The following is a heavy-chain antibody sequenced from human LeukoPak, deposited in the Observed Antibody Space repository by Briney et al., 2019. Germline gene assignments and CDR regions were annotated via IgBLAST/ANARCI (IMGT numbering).Heavy chain of an antibody. CDR3: ARCKSSGTYYAAFDI. J-gene: IGHJ3*02. CDR2: IKQDGSEK. CDR1: GFTFSGYW. D-gene: IGHD3-10*01. Sequence: PGGSLRLSCSASGFTFSGYWMIWVRQAPGKGLEWVANIKQDGSEKYYVDSVKGRFTISRDNAITSLYLQLNSLRAEDTAMYYCARCKSSGTYYAAFDIWGRGTMVTVSS. V-gene: IGHV3-7*01.